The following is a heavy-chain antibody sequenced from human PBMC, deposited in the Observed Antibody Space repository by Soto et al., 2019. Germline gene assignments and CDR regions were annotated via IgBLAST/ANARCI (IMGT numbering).Heavy chain of an antibody. J-gene: IGHJ4*02. CDR3: ARDPPRPAARVD. CDR1: GGSISSSNW. D-gene: IGHD2-2*01. Sequence: QVQLQESGPGLVKPSGTLSLTCAVSGGSISSSNWWSWVRQPPGKGLEWIGEIYHSGSTNYNPSLKRRVXXXGXXSKTQFSRQLSSVTAADTALYDCARDPPRPAARVDWGQGTLVTVSS. CDR2: IYHSGST. V-gene: IGHV4-4*02.